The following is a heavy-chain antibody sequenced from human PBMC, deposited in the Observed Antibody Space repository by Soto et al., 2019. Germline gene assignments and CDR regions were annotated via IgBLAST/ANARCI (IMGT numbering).Heavy chain of an antibody. CDR2: ISSDGRKR. CDR1: AFTFPSYS. Sequence: VQMVESGGGVVQPGRSLRLSCAASAFTFPSYSMHWVRQATGKGLEWVSVISSDGRKRYYAGSVKGRFTISRDNSNNTLFLQMNNLRVEDTAVYYCAKASCNYTNCYDIGRHGGRGTLVTVSS. J-gene: IGHJ4*02. CDR3: AKASCNYTNCYDIGRH. D-gene: IGHD3-3*01. V-gene: IGHV3-30*04.